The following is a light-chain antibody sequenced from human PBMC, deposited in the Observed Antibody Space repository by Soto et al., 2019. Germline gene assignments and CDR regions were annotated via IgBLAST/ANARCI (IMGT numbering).Light chain of an antibody. J-gene: IGLJ3*02. CDR2: DVS. V-gene: IGLV2-14*01. CDR1: SSDVGGYNY. Sequence: QSVLTQPASVSGSPGQSITISCTGTSSDVGGYNYVSWYQQYPGKAPKLMIYDVSNRPSGVSNRFSGSKSGNTASLTISGLQAEEEADYYCISYTTSSSLVFGGGTKLTVL. CDR3: ISYTTSSSLV.